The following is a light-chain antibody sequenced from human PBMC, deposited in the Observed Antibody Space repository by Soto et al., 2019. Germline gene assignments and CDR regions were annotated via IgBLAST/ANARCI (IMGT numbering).Light chain of an antibody. Sequence: EIVMTQSLSTLSVSPGERATLSCRASQSVSSNLAWYQQKPGQAPRLLIYGASNRATGIPARFSGSGSGTEFTLTISNLQSEDFAVYYCQQYNNWPLCTFGQGTKLEIK. CDR1: QSVSSN. CDR2: GAS. CDR3: QQYNNWPLCT. J-gene: IGKJ2*02. V-gene: IGKV3-15*01.